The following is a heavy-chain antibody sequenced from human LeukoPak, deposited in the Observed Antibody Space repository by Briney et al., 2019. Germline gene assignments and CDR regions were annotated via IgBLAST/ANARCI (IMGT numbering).Heavy chain of an antibody. Sequence: SETLSLTCAVYGGSFSGYYWSWIRQPPGKGLEWIGEINHSGSTNYNPSLKSRVTISVDTSKNQFSLKLSSATAADTAVYYCASWAYSYGPYYFDYWGQGTLVTVSS. V-gene: IGHV4-34*01. D-gene: IGHD5-18*01. J-gene: IGHJ4*02. CDR2: INHSGST. CDR3: ASWAYSYGPYYFDY. CDR1: GGSFSGYY.